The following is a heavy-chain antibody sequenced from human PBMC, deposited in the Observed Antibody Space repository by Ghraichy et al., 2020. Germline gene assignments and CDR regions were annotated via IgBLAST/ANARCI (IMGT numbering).Heavy chain of an antibody. CDR1: GGSVSSSNW. CDR3: ARDSCGSTSCYFSQSYYYYYMDV. Sequence: SETLSLTCAVSGGSVSSSNWWSWVRQAPGKGLEWIGEISQSGSTNYNPSLKSRVTISVDKSKNQFSLKLSSVTAADTAVYYCARDSCGSTSCYFSQSYYYYYMDVWGKGTTVTVSS. CDR2: ISQSGST. V-gene: IGHV4-4*02. J-gene: IGHJ6*03. D-gene: IGHD2-2*01.